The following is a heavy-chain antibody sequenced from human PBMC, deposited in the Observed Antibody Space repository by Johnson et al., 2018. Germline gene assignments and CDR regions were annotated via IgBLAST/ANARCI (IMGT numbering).Heavy chain of an antibody. D-gene: IGHD3-10*01. Sequence: QVQLVESGGGVLQPGRSLRLSCAASGFTFSNYAIHWVRQAPGKGLAWVAVISYDGRNKYYVDSVKGRFTIPRYNSKNTLYLQMNSLRAEYSAGYYCAKRGGWFGQFGYYGMEVWGQGTTVTVSS. CDR2: ISYDGRNK. CDR3: AKRGGWFGQFGYYGMEV. V-gene: IGHV3-30*18. CDR1: GFTFSNYA. J-gene: IGHJ6*02.